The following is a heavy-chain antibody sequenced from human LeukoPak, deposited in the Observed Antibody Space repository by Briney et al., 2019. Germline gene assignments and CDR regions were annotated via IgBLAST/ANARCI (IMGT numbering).Heavy chain of an antibody. V-gene: IGHV3-74*01. CDR1: GFTFSSYW. CDR3: ARFNIVVVPAAALYYYGMDV. CDR2: INSDGSST. Sequence: GGSLRLSCAASGFTFSSYWMHWVRQAPGKGLVWVSRINSDGSSTSYADSVKGRFTISRDNAKNTLYLQMNSLRAEDTAVYYCARFNIVVVPAAALYYYGMDVWGQGTTVTVSS. D-gene: IGHD2-2*01. J-gene: IGHJ6*02.